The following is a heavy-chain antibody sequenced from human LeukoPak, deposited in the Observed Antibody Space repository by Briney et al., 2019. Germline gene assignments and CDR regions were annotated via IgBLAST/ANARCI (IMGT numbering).Heavy chain of an antibody. CDR2: ISAYNGNT. V-gene: IGHV1-18*01. J-gene: IGHJ5*02. CDR1: GYTFTSYG. CDR3: ARSNYDILTGHWFDP. D-gene: IGHD3-9*01. Sequence: ASVKVSCKASGYTFTSYGIGWVRQAPGQGLEWMGWISAYNGNTNYAQKLQGRVTMTTDTSTSTAYMELRSLRSDDTAVYYCARSNYDILTGHWFDPWGQGTLVTVSS.